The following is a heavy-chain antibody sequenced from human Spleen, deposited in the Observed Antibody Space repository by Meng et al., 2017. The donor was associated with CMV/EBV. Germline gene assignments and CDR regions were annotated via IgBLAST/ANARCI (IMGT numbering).Heavy chain of an antibody. V-gene: IGHV4-34*01. CDR2: ISDSGST. CDR3: ARGQSRIIHLPRTLLHHHYFDS. CDR1: YN. J-gene: IGHJ4*02. D-gene: IGHD3-3*01. Sequence: YNWNWIRQNRGKGLEWIGEISDSGSTNYKPSLKSRVNLSLDTSKNQFSLKLNSVAAADTAVYYCARGQSRIIHLPRTLLHHHYFDSWGQGVLVTVSS.